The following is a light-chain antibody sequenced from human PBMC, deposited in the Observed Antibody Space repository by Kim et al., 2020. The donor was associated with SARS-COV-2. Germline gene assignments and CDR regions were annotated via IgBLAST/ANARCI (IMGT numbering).Light chain of an antibody. Sequence: SPGERATLSCRASQSVSSSYLAWYQQKPGQAPRLLIYDASSRATGIPDRFSGSGSGTDFTLTISRLEPEDFAVYYCQQYGGSPLTFGGGTKVEIK. CDR3: QQYGGSPLT. CDR1: QSVSSSY. V-gene: IGKV3-20*01. CDR2: DAS. J-gene: IGKJ4*01.